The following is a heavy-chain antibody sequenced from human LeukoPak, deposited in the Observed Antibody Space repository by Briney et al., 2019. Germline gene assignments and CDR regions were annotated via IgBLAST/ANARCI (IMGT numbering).Heavy chain of an antibody. CDR3: ASGTYYYGSGSYFDY. CDR1: GFTFSSYA. D-gene: IGHD3-10*01. Sequence: GGALRLSCAASGFTFSSYAMHWVRQAPGEGLEYVSAISSNGGSTYYANSVKGRFTISRDNSKNTLYLQMGSLRAEDMAVYYCASGTYYYGSGSYFDYWGQGTLVTVSS. CDR2: ISSNGGST. J-gene: IGHJ4*02. V-gene: IGHV3-64*01.